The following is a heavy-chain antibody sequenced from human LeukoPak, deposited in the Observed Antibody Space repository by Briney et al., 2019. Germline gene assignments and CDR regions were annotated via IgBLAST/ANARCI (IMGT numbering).Heavy chain of an antibody. V-gene: IGHV3-21*01. CDR2: ISSSSSYI. Sequence: GGSLRLSCAASGFTFSSYSMNWVRQAPGKGLEWVSSISSSSSYIYYADSVKGRFTIARDNAKNSLYLQMNSLRAEDTAVYYCARGARRDWYFDLWGRGTLVTVSS. CDR3: ARGARRDWYFDL. CDR1: GFTFSSYS. J-gene: IGHJ2*01.